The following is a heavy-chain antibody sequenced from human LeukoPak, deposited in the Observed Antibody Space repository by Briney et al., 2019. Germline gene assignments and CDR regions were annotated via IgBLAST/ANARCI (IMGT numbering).Heavy chain of an antibody. D-gene: IGHD4-17*01. Sequence: GGSLRLSCAASGFTLSSYAMHWVRQAPGKGLEWVAVISYDGSSKYYADSVKGRFTISRDNSKNTLYLQMNSLRAEDTAVYYCARGGDYAEYDYWGQGTLVTVSS. CDR1: GFTLSSYA. V-gene: IGHV3-30-3*01. CDR2: ISYDGSSK. CDR3: ARGGDYAEYDY. J-gene: IGHJ4*02.